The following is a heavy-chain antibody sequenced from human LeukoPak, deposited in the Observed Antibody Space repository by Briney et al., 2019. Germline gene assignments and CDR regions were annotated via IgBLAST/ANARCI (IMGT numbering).Heavy chain of an antibody. CDR2: FDPEDGET. V-gene: IGHV1-24*01. D-gene: IGHD3-3*01. CDR3: ARGSGYDFWSGYYQGVYFDY. J-gene: IGHJ4*02. Sequence: ASVKVSCKVSGYTLTELSMHWVRQAPGKGLEWMGGFDPEDGETIYAQKFQGRVTMTEDTSTDTAYMELSSLRSEDTAVYYCARGSGYDFWSGYYQGVYFDYWGQGTLVTVSS. CDR1: GYTLTELS.